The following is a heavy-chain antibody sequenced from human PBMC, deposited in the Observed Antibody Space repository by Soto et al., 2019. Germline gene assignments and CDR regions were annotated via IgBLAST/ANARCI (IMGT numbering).Heavy chain of an antibody. Sequence: GGSLRLSCAASGFSFSNYALTWVRQAPGKGLGWVSTVRGVDTSTYYADSVKGRFTISRDNSMNTLFLDISSLRAEDTAIYYCAKGGYASPFDYWGLGTLVTVSS. J-gene: IGHJ4*02. CDR3: AKGGYASPFDY. V-gene: IGHV3-23*01. CDR1: GFSFSNYA. D-gene: IGHD1-1*01. CDR2: VRGVDTST.